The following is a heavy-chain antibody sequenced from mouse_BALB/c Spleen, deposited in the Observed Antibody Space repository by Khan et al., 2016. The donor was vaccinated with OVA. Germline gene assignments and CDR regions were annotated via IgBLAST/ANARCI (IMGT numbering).Heavy chain of an antibody. CDR1: GFTFSDYY. CDR3: ARYGSYVAMDY. J-gene: IGHJ4*01. D-gene: IGHD2-10*02. V-gene: IGHV5-4*02. CDR2: ISDGGFYT. Sequence: EVELVESGGGLVKPGGSLKLSCAASGFTFSDYYMYWVRQTPEKSLEWVATISDGGFYTYYPDSVKGRFTISRDNAKNNLYLQMSSLKSEDTAMYYCARYGSYVAMDYWGQGTSVTVSS.